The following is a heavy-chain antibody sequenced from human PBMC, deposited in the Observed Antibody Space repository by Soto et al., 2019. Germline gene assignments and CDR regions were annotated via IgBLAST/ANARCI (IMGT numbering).Heavy chain of an antibody. D-gene: IGHD5-12*01. J-gene: IGHJ4*02. CDR3: AKDTPGYSGYDFGY. Sequence: GGSLRLSCAASGFTFSSYSMNWVRQAPGKGLEWVSSISSSSSYIYYADSVKGRFTISRDNSKNTLYLQMNSLRAEDTAVYYCAKDTPGYSGYDFGYWGQGTLVTVSS. V-gene: IGHV3-21*01. CDR1: GFTFSSYS. CDR2: ISSSSSYI.